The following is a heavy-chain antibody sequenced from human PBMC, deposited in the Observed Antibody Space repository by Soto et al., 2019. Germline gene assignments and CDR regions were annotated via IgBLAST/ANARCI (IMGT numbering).Heavy chain of an antibody. CDR3: ASSPGRVLRCLGWLFGFDY. CDR1: GFTFSSYG. D-gene: IGHD3-3*01. J-gene: IGHJ4*01. Sequence: EVQLVESGGGLVQPGGSLRLSCAASGFTFSSYGMRWVRQAPGKGLEWVANIKQDGSEKYYVDSVKGRFTISRDNAKNFMYVQMNSLRAEDTAVYYCASSPGRVLRCLGWLFGFDYGGHGALVTVSS. CDR2: IKQDGSEK. V-gene: IGHV3-7*01.